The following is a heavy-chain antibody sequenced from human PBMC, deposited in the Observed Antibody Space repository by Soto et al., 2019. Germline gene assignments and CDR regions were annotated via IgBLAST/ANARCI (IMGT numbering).Heavy chain of an antibody. V-gene: IGHV2-5*02. CDR3: AHRGASASGSYLSWLDP. Sequence: QITLNESGPTLVTPTQTLTLTCSFSGFSLTATAVGVGWFRQSPGKALEWLAIIYWDDDKHYRPSLESRLTITTTTSKNPVVLIMTDMEPSDTATYYCAHRGASASGSYLSWLDPWGQGILVTVSS. J-gene: IGHJ5*02. CDR1: GFSLTATAVG. D-gene: IGHD3-10*01. CDR2: IYWDDDK.